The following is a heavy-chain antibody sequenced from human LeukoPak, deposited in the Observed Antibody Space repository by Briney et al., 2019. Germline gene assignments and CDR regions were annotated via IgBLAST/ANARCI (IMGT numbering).Heavy chain of an antibody. Sequence: GGSLRLSCAASGFTFSSYAMSWVRQAPGKGLEWVSAISGSGGSTYYADSVKGRFTISRDNSKNTLYLQMNSLRAEDTAVYYCAKVSQSSGWYPIDYWGQGTLVTVSS. CDR3: AKVSQSSGWYPIDY. V-gene: IGHV3-23*01. D-gene: IGHD6-19*01. CDR1: GFTFSSYA. J-gene: IGHJ4*02. CDR2: ISGSGGST.